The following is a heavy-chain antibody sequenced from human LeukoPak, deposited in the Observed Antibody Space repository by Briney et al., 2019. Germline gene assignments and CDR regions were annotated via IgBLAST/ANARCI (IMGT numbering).Heavy chain of an antibody. J-gene: IGHJ5*02. CDR3: ARAIPGGYYDSSGYKFDP. D-gene: IGHD3-22*01. Sequence: SETLSLTCTVSGGSISSYYWSWIRQPPGKGLEWIGYIYYSGSTNYNPSLKSRVTISVDTSKNQFSLKLSSVTAADTAVYYCARAIPGGYYDSSGYKFDPWGQGTLVTVSS. CDR2: IYYSGST. V-gene: IGHV4-59*01. CDR1: GGSISSYY.